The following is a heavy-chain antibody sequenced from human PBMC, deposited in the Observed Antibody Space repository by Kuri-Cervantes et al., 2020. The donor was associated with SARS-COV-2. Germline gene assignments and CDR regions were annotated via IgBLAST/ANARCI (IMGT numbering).Heavy chain of an antibody. CDR2: IRSKPNNYAT. J-gene: IGHJ4*02. CDR3: TSGSCSGGRCYYSFDY. Sequence: GESLKISCAASGFTFSGSAIHWVRQASGKGLEWVGRIRSKPNNYATAYTASVKGRFTISRDDSESTAYLQMNSLKTEDTAVYFCTSGSCSGGRCYYSFDYWGQGTLVTVSS. V-gene: IGHV3-73*01. D-gene: IGHD2-15*01. CDR1: GFTFSGSA.